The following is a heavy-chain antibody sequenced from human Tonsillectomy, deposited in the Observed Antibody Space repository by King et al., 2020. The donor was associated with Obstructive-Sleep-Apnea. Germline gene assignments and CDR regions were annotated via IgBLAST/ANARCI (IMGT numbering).Heavy chain of an antibody. CDR2: INHSGST. J-gene: IGHJ5*02. CDR1: GGSFSDYY. CDR3: ARGSGAADVNWFDP. D-gene: IGHD6-13*01. Sequence: VQLQQWGAGLLKPSEPLSLACAVYGGSFSDYYWSWIRQPPGKGLEWIGEINHSGSTNYCPSLKSRVTISVDMSKNQFSLKLTSVTAADTAVYYCARGSGAADVNWFDPWGQGALVTVSS. V-gene: IGHV4-34*01.